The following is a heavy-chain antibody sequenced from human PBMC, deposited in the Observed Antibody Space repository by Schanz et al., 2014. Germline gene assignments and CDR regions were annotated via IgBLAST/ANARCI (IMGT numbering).Heavy chain of an antibody. Sequence: EVHLLESGGGLVQPGGSLRLSCAASGFTFSNHALSWVRQAPGKGLEWVSGIGGSGDSTHYADSVKGRFIVSRDNSRATLFLQMDSLRAADTAFYYCAKWEDIVPEPEPMRGWFDSWGRGTLVTVSS. D-gene: IGHD2-8*01. CDR2: IGGSGDST. CDR3: AKWEDIVPEPEPMRGWFDS. V-gene: IGHV3-23*01. J-gene: IGHJ5*01. CDR1: GFTFSNHA.